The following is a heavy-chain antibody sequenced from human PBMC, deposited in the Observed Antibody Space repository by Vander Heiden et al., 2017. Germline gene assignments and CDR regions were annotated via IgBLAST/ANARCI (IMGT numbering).Heavy chain of an antibody. CDR2: ISWKSGSI. D-gene: IGHD3-22*01. V-gene: IGHV3-9*01. CDR1: GFTLDDYA. CDR3: AKGPDYYDSSGYYYYFDY. Sequence: DVQLVESGGGLVQHGRSLRPSCAASGFTLDDYAMHWVRQAPGKGVEWVSGISWKSGSIGYADSVKGRFTISRDNAKNSLYLQMNSLRAEDTALYYCAKGPDYYDSSGYYYYFDYWGQGTLVTVSS. J-gene: IGHJ4*02.